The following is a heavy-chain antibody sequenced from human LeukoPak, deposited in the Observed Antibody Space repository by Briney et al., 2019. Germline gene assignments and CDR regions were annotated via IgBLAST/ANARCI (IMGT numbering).Heavy chain of an antibody. CDR2: ISYDGSNK. D-gene: IGHD2-15*01. V-gene: IGHV3-30-3*01. Sequence: GGSLRLSCAASGFTFSSYAMHWVRQAPGKGLEWVAVISYDGSNKYYADSVKGRFTISRDTSKNTLYLQMNSLRAEDTAVYYCQRNFRILDYCGQGTLVTVSS. CDR1: GFTFSSYA. J-gene: IGHJ4*02. CDR3: QRNFRILDY.